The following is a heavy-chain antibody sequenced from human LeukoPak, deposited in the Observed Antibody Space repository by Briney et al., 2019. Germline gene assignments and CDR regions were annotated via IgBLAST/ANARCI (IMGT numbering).Heavy chain of an antibody. J-gene: IGHJ4*02. Sequence: QTGGSLRLSCAASGFTFSSYAMSWVRQAPGKGLEWVSAISGSGGSTYYADSVKGRFTISRDNSKNTLYLQMNSLRAEDTAVYYCAKALQWLLDGFDYWGQGTLVTVSS. V-gene: IGHV3-23*01. D-gene: IGHD3-3*01. CDR1: GFTFSSYA. CDR2: ISGSGGST. CDR3: AKALQWLLDGFDY.